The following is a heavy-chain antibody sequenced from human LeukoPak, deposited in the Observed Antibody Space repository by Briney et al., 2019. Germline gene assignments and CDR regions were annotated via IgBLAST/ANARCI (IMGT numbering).Heavy chain of an antibody. J-gene: IGHJ4*02. Sequence: NPSETLSLTCTVSGGSITGSGYYWGWIRQPPGKGLEWIGTIYYSGTTYYNPSLKSRVTISVDTSKNQFSLKLTSATAADTAVYYCARRGAYYSDYEFDYWGQGTLVTVSS. V-gene: IGHV4-39*01. CDR1: GGSITGSGYY. CDR3: ARRGAYYSDYEFDY. CDR2: IYYSGTT. D-gene: IGHD4-11*01.